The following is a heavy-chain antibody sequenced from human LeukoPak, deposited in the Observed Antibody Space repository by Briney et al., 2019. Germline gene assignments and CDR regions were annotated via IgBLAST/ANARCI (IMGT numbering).Heavy chain of an antibody. D-gene: IGHD2-2*01. Sequence: ASVKVSCKASGYTFTSYDINWVRQATGQGLEGMGWINPNSGNTGYAQKFQGRVTMTRNTSISTAYMELSSLRCEDTAVYYCARGLGYCSSTSCPRGYWFDPWGEGTLVTVSS. J-gene: IGHJ5*02. CDR2: INPNSGNT. V-gene: IGHV1-8*01. CDR1: GYTFTSYD. CDR3: ARGLGYCSSTSCPRGYWFDP.